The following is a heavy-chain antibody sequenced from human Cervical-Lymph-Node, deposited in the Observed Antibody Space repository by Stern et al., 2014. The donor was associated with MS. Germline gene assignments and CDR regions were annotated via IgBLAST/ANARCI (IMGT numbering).Heavy chain of an antibody. CDR2: INPDDSET. CDR3: VRRGDYGGNWFDP. V-gene: IGHV5-51*03. CDR1: GYTFTNNW. D-gene: IGHD4-17*01. J-gene: IGHJ5*02. Sequence: VQLVQSGAEVKKPGESLKISCKASGYTFTNNWIGWVRQMPGKGLEWMGFINPDDSETRYSPSFHGQVTSSADPSINTAYLQWSSLKASDTAMYYCVRRGDYGGNWFDPWGQGTLVTVSS.